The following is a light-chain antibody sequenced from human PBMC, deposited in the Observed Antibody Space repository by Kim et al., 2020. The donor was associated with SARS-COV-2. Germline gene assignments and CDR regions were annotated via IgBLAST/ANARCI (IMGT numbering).Light chain of an antibody. CDR1: QSISSN. Sequence: GERAARPCRASQSISSNFAGYQLKPGQAARLLLYCASTRATGGTARFSGSGSGTEFTPIIGSLQSEDFSVYYCQQYNNWPPKYTFGQGTKLEI. J-gene: IGKJ2*01. V-gene: IGKV3-15*01. CDR2: CAS. CDR3: QQYNNWPPKYT.